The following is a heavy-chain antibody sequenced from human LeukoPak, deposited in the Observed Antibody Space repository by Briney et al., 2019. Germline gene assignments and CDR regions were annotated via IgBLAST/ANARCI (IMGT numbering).Heavy chain of an antibody. J-gene: IGHJ5*02. CDR3: ARGTYYYGSGSYYRPINWFDP. D-gene: IGHD3-10*01. V-gene: IGHV4-34*01. CDR2: INHSGST. CDR1: GGSFSGYY. Sequence: SETLSLTCAVYGGSFSGYYWSWIRQPPGKGLEWIGEINHSGSTNYNPSLKSRVTISVDTSKNQFSLKLSSVTAADTAVYYCARGTYYYGSGSYYRPINWFDPWGQGTLVTVSS.